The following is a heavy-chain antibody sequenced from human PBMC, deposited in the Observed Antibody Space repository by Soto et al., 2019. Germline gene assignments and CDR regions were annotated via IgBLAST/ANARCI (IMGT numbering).Heavy chain of an antibody. CDR3: ARLFGANWRFEP. V-gene: IGHV4-38-2*01. D-gene: IGHD7-27*01. Sequence: PSETLSLTCDVSGEYISNGYFWAWIRQPPGKGGEGSGSIFYDASTYDNPSLKSRVTMSVDTSTNQFSLRLKSVTAADTAVYYCARLFGANWRFEPWGQGSLVTVSS. CDR1: GEYISNGYF. CDR2: IFYDAST. J-gene: IGHJ5*02.